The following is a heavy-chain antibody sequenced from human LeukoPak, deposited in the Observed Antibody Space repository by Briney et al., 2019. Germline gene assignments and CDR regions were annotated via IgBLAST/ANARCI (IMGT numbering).Heavy chain of an antibody. CDR3: APFSAVTHYYFDY. Sequence: GGSLRLSCAASGFIFSTYTMNWVRQAPGKGLEWVSSISPDSGYIYYADSVKGRFTISRDNAENSLFLQMNSLGAEDTAVYYCAPFSAVTHYYFDYWGQGTLVTVSS. V-gene: IGHV3-21*01. J-gene: IGHJ4*02. CDR2: ISPDSGYI. CDR1: GFIFSTYT. D-gene: IGHD6-13*01.